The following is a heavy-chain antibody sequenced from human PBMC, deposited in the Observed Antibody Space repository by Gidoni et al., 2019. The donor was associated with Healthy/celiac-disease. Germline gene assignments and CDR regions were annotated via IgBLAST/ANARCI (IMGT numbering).Heavy chain of an antibody. CDR2: IYYSGST. CDR3: ARHHGGNSINSAFDI. Sequence: QLQLQESGPGLVKPSETLSLTCTVSGGSISSSSYYWGWIRQPPGKGLEWIGSIYYSGSTYYNPSLKSRVTISVDTSKNQFSLKLSSVTAADTAVYYCARHHGGNSINSAFDIWGQGTMVTVSS. CDR1: GGSISSSSYY. J-gene: IGHJ3*02. D-gene: IGHD2-21*02. V-gene: IGHV4-39*01.